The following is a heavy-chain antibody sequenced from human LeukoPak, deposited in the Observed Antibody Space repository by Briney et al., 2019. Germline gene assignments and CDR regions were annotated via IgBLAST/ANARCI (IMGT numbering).Heavy chain of an antibody. CDR2: INLDGNEK. J-gene: IGHJ5*02. Sequence: GSLRLSCAGSGFTFSDYWMSWVRQAPGKGLEWVANINLDGNEKHYVDSVKGRFTISRDNAKNSLFLHMNSLRAEDTAIYYCARHTTLDPWGQGALVTVSS. CDR1: GFTFSDYW. D-gene: IGHD1-14*01. CDR3: ARHTTLDP. V-gene: IGHV3-7*01.